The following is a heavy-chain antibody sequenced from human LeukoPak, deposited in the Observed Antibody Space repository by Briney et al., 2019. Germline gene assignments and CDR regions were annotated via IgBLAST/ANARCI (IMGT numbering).Heavy chain of an antibody. J-gene: IGHJ4*02. CDR1: GFTFSSCD. D-gene: IGHD5-18*01. CDR2: IGTAGDT. V-gene: IGHV3-13*01. CDR3: ARGYSYGPFDY. Sequence: GGSLRLSCAASGFTFSSCDMHWVRQATGKGLEWVSAIGTAGDTYYPGSVKGRFTISRENAKNSLYLQMNSLRAGDTAVYYCARGYSYGPFDYWGQGTLVTVSS.